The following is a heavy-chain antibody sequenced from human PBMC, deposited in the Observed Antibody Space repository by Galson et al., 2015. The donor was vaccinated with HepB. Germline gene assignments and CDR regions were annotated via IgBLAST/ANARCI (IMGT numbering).Heavy chain of an antibody. CDR3: ARGPETWIQLWSWSYFDY. CDR1: GGTFSSYA. Sequence: SVKVSCKASGGTFSSYAISWVRQAPGQGLEWMGGIIPIFGTANYAQKFQGRVTITADKSTSTAYMELSSLRSEDTAVYYCARGPETWIQLWSWSYFDYWGQGTLVTVSS. J-gene: IGHJ4*02. V-gene: IGHV1-69*06. CDR2: IIPIFGTA. D-gene: IGHD5-18*01.